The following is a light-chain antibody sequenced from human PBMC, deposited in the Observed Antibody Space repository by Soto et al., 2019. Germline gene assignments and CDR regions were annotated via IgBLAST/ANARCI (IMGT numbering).Light chain of an antibody. CDR2: DVS. V-gene: IGLV2-14*01. CDR1: SSDVGGYNY. Sequence: QSALTQPASVSGSPGQSITISCTGTSSDVGGYNYVSWYQQHPGKAPKLMISDVSNRPSGVSNRFSGSKSGNTASLTISGLQAEDEADYYCSSYKRSSTSPVVVGGGTKLTVL. J-gene: IGLJ2*01. CDR3: SSYKRSSTSPVV.